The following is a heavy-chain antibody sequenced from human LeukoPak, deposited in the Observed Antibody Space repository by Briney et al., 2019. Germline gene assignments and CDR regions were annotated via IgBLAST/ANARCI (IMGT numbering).Heavy chain of an antibody. CDR2: INHSGST. CDR1: GGSFSGYY. CDR3: ARLPFDY. V-gene: IGHV4-34*01. J-gene: IGHJ4*02. Sequence: SEILSLTSAVYGGSFSGYYWSWIRQPPGKGLEWIGEINHSGSTNYNPSLKSRVTISVDTSKNQFSLKLSSVPAAETAVYYCARLPFDYWGQGTLVTVSS.